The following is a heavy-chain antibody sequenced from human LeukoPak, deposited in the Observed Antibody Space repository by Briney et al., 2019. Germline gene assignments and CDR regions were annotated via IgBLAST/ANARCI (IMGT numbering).Heavy chain of an antibody. CDR2: ISSSSSTI. Sequence: GGSLRLSCTASGFTFSSYNMNWVRQPPGNGLEWVSYISSSSSTIYYADSVKGRFTISRDNAKNSLYVQMNSLRDGDTAVYYCAREHSSSSGSVSDFWGQGTLVTVSS. D-gene: IGHD6-6*01. CDR3: AREHSSSSGSVSDF. V-gene: IGHV3-48*02. CDR1: GFTFSSYN. J-gene: IGHJ4*02.